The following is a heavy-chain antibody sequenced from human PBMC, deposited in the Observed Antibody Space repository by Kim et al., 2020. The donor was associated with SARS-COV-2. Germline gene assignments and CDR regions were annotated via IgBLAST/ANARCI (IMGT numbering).Heavy chain of an antibody. V-gene: IGHV2-5*01. CDR3: AHSSWGSYNWFES. Sequence: RYSPSLKTRLTITKDTSKNKVVLTMTNMDPVDTATFYCAHSSWGSYNWFESWGQGTLVTVSS. D-gene: IGHD3-16*01. J-gene: IGHJ5*01.